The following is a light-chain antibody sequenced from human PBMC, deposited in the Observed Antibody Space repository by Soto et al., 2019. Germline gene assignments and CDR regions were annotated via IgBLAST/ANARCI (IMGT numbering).Light chain of an antibody. CDR2: DAS. V-gene: IGKV3-20*01. CDR3: QQYLSSPPYG. CDR1: QTISSY. Sequence: EIVLTQSPGTLSLSPGERATLSCRASQTISSYLAWYQHKPGQAPRLLICDASSRATDIPDRFSGSGSGTDFTLTIGRLEPEDFAVYYCQQYLSSPPYGFGQGTKLEIK. J-gene: IGKJ2*03.